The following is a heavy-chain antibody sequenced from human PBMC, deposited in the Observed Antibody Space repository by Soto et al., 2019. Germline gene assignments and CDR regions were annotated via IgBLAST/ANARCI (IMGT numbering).Heavy chain of an antibody. CDR2: ISYDGNNK. J-gene: IGHJ6*02. CDR1: GFTFSRFS. Sequence: QVQLVESGGGVVQPGRSLRLSCAASGFTFSRFSMHWVRQAPGKGLAWVAVISYDGNNKHFAESVKGRFSISRDDSKNTVYLEMNNLRGDDSAVYYCARDHGIFLSYYYYGMDVWGQGTTVTVSS. CDR3: ARDHGIFLSYYYYGMDV. D-gene: IGHD1-1*01. V-gene: IGHV3-30-3*01.